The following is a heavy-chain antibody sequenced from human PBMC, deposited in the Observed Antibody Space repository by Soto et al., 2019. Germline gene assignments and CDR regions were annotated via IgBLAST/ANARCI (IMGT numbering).Heavy chain of an antibody. CDR2: INHSGST. V-gene: IGHV4-34*01. J-gene: IGHJ4*02. CDR3: ARGRPSYDILTGYYLRTAGPPLDY. Sequence: SETLSLTCAVYGGSFSGYYWSWIRQPPGKGLEWIGEINHSGSTNYNPSLKSRVPISVDTSKNQFSLKLSSVTAADTAVYYCARGRPSYDILTGYYLRTAGPPLDYWGQGTLVTVSS. D-gene: IGHD3-9*01. CDR1: GGSFSGYY.